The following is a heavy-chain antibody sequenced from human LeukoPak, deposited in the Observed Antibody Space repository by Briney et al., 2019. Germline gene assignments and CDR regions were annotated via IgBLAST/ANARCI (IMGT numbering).Heavy chain of an antibody. CDR1: GFSFSSYA. Sequence: GGSLRLSCSASGFSFSSYAMHWVRQAPGKGLEYVSAISSSGGSTYYADSVKGRFTISRDNSKNTLYLQMSSLRAEDTAVYYCARDRSSGYYGTFDYWGQGILVTVS. CDR3: ARDRSSGYYGTFDY. J-gene: IGHJ4*02. V-gene: IGHV3-64D*06. D-gene: IGHD3-22*01. CDR2: ISSSGGST.